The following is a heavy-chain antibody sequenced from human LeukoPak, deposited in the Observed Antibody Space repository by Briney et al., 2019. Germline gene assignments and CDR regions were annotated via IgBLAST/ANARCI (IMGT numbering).Heavy chain of an antibody. D-gene: IGHD3-3*01. CDR3: ARDHLRFLEWFTYYYYGMDV. J-gene: IGHJ6*02. CDR1: GFTFTGYY. CDR2: INPNSAGT. V-gene: IGHV1-2*02. Sequence: ASVKVSCKASGFTFTGYYMHWVRQAPGQGLEWMGWINPNSAGTNYAQKLQGRVTMTTDTSTSTAYMELRSLRSDDTAVYYCARDHLRFLEWFTYYYYGMDVWGQGTTVTVSS.